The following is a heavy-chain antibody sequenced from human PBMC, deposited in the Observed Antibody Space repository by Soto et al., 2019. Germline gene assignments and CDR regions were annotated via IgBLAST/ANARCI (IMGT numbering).Heavy chain of an antibody. V-gene: IGHV5-51*01. CDR2: IYPYDSDT. D-gene: IGHD2-2*01. CDR1: GYSFTSYW. J-gene: IGHJ4*01. CDR3: ARHLVGSTRGNFDY. Sequence: GASLKISCKTSGYSFTSYWIGWVRQMHGKGMEWMGNIYPYDSDTRHSPSFQGQVTISADTSITTAYLQWSGLRASDTAMYFCARHLVGSTRGNFDYWGQGTLVTVSS.